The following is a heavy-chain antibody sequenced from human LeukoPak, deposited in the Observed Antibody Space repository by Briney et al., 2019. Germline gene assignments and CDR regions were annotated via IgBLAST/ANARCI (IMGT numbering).Heavy chain of an antibody. Sequence: PGGSLRLSCAASGFTFSNAWMSWVRQAPGKVLEWVGRIKSKTDGGTTDYAAPVKGRFTISRDDSKNTLYLQMNSLKTEDTAVYYCTVKYCSGGSCRAAAWGQGTLVTVSS. V-gene: IGHV3-15*01. CDR2: IKSKTDGGTT. D-gene: IGHD2-15*01. J-gene: IGHJ5*02. CDR3: TVKYCSGGSCRAAA. CDR1: GFTFSNAW.